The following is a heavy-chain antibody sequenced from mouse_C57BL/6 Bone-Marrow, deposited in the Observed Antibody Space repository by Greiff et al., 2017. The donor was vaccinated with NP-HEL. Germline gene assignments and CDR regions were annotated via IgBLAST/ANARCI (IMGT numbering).Heavy chain of an antibody. Sequence: EVKLMESGGGLVQPGGSLKLSCAASGFTFSDYYMYWVRQTPEKRLEWVAYISNGGGSTYYPDTVKGRFTLPIDNAKNTLYLQMIRLKSEDTAMYYCARYGYDGTPYAMDYWGQGTSVTVSS. CDR2: ISNGGGST. V-gene: IGHV5-12*01. J-gene: IGHJ4*01. CDR1: GFTFSDYY. CDR3: ARYGYDGTPYAMDY. D-gene: IGHD2-2*01.